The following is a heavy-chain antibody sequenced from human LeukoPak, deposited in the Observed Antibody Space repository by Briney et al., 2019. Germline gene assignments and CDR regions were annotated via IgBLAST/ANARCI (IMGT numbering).Heavy chain of an antibody. Sequence: SVKVSCKASGGTFSSYAISWVRQAPGQGLEWMGGNIPIFGTANHAQKFQGRVTITTDESTSTAYMELSSLRSEDTAVYYCARRGIAAAGNDYWGQGTLVTVSS. D-gene: IGHD6-13*01. J-gene: IGHJ4*02. CDR3: ARRGIAAAGNDY. CDR2: NIPIFGTA. V-gene: IGHV1-69*05. CDR1: GGTFSSYA.